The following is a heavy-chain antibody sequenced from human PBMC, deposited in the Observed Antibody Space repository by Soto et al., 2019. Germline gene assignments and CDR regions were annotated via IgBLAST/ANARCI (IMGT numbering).Heavy chain of an antibody. Sequence: EVQLAEAGEGVVQPGGSLRLSCSASGFTFSSYAMHWVRQAPGKGLEYVSAISSNGGSTYYADSVKGRFTISRDNSKNTLYLQMSSLRAEDTAVYYCVKGAVAGTLYYYGMDVWGQGTTVTVSS. J-gene: IGHJ6*02. CDR2: ISSNGGST. CDR3: VKGAVAGTLYYYGMDV. CDR1: GFTFSSYA. V-gene: IGHV3-64D*06. D-gene: IGHD6-19*01.